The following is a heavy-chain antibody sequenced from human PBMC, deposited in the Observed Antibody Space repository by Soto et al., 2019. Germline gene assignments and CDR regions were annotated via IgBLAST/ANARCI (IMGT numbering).Heavy chain of an antibody. V-gene: IGHV3-23*01. D-gene: IGHD3-10*01. CDR1: GFTFSSYS. J-gene: IGHJ4*02. CDR3: AKKVNSGPGSRYFDS. Sequence: PGGSLRLSCAASGFTFSSYSMSWVRQAPGKGLEWVSVFRTGGAGGTTYYADSVKGRFTISRDNSKNTLLLQMNSLRAEDTAIYYCAKKVNSGPGSRYFDSWGQGTLVTVSS. CDR2: FRTGGAGGTT.